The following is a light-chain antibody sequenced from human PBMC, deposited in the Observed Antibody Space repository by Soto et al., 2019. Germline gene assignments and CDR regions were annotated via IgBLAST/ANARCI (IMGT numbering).Light chain of an antibody. Sequence: QSALTQPPSASGSPGQSVTISCTGTSSDVGGYNYVSWYQQHPGKAPKLMIYEVSERPSGVTDRFSGSKSSNTASLTISGLQAEDEADYYCSSYAGSNNFVFGTGTKLTVL. V-gene: IGLV2-8*01. CDR3: SSYAGSNNFV. J-gene: IGLJ1*01. CDR2: EVS. CDR1: SSDVGGYNY.